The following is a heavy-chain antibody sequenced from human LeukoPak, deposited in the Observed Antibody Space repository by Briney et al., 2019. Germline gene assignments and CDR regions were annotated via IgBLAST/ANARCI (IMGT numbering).Heavy chain of an antibody. CDR1: GGSISSYY. CDR3: TGASYDSSGVH. J-gene: IGHJ4*02. D-gene: IGHD3-22*01. V-gene: IGHV4-59*01. CDR2: IYYSGST. Sequence: SETLSLTCTVSGGSISSYYWSWLRQPPGKGLKWIGYIYYSGSTNYNPSLKSRVTISVDTSKNQFSLKLSSVTAADTAVYYCTGASYDSSGVHWGQGTLVTVSS.